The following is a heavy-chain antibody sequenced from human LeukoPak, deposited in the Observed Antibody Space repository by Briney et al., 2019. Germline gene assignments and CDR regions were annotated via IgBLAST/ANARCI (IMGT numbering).Heavy chain of an antibody. CDR3: ARGGYTTYIDY. J-gene: IGHJ4*02. V-gene: IGHV3-23*01. D-gene: IGHD6-13*01. CDR2: IRATGDTT. CDR1: GFTFSSYS. Sequence: GGSLRLSCAASGFTFSSYSMTWVRQAPGKGLQWVSSIRATGDTTFYADSVKGRFTISRDNSKNTLYLQMNSLRAEDTAVYYCARGGYTTYIDYWGQGFLVTVSS.